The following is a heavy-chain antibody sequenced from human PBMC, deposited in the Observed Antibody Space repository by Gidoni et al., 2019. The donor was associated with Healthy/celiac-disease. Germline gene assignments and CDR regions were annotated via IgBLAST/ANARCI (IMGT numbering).Heavy chain of an antibody. D-gene: IGHD3-22*01. J-gene: IGHJ3*02. CDR2: IDPSDSYT. V-gene: IGHV5-10-1*01. CDR1: GSRFTSYW. Sequence: EVQLLQSGAEVKKPGESLRISCKGSGSRFTSYWISWVRQMPGKGLEWMGRIDPSDSYTNYSPSFQGHVTISADKSISTAYLQWSSLKASDTAMYYCARAYFYYDSSGSDAFDIWGQGTMVTVSS. CDR3: ARAYFYYDSSGSDAFDI.